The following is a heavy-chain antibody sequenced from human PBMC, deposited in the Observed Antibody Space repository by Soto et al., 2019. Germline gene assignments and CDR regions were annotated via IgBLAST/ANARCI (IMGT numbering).Heavy chain of an antibody. CDR1: GFTFSSYA. Sequence: GGSLRLSCAASGFTFSSYAMSWVRQAPGKGLEWVSAISGSGGSTYYADSVKGRFTISRDNSKNTLYLQMNSLRAEDTAVYYCAKDRRELSWITSAYFADWGQGTMV. J-gene: IGHJ4*02. D-gene: IGHD1-7*01. V-gene: IGHV3-23*01. CDR2: ISGSGGST. CDR3: AKDRRELSWITSAYFAD.